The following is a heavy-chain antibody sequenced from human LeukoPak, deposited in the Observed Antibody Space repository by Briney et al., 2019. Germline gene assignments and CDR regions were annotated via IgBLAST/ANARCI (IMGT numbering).Heavy chain of an antibody. V-gene: IGHV3-11*01. CDR1: AITFSDNY. J-gene: IGHJ4*02. D-gene: IGHD6-13*01. CDR2: IAQSGIHI. Sequence: PGGTLSISCTTTAITFSDNYTSSIRSAPGTAIESVSLIAQSGIHIYYVGSVKGLFSVSGDNTNSSLYLQMSSLRAEDTAVYYCARAYRSSWYYFDYWGQGNLVTVSS. CDR3: ARAYRSSWYYFDY.